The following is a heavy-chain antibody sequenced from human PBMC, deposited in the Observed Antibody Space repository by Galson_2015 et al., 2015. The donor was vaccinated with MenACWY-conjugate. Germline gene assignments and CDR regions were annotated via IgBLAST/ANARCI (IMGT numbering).Heavy chain of an antibody. D-gene: IGHD2-2*01. V-gene: IGHV3-74*01. CDR1: GFTFRRYW. Sequence: SLRLSCAASGFTFRRYWMQWVRQAPGKGLVWVSHIRSDGSSTSYADSVKGRFTISRDNAENTLFLQMNSLRAEDTAVYYCAPYCSSPTCYGGNSGYGNFDCWGQGTLVTASS. J-gene: IGHJ4*01. CDR2: IRSDGSST. CDR3: APYCSSPTCYGGNSGYGNFDC.